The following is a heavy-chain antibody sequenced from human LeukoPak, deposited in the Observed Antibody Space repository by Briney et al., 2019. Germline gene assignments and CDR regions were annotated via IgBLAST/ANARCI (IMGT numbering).Heavy chain of an antibody. CDR3: ARRDGYNWEDFDY. Sequence: GESLKISCKGSGYSFTSYLIGWVRQMPGKGLEWMGITYPGDSDTRYSPSFQGQFTISADKSISTAYPQWSSLKASDTAMYYCARRDGYNWEDFDYWGQGTLVTVSS. J-gene: IGHJ4*02. CDR2: TYPGDSDT. CDR1: GYSFTSYL. V-gene: IGHV5-51*01. D-gene: IGHD5-24*01.